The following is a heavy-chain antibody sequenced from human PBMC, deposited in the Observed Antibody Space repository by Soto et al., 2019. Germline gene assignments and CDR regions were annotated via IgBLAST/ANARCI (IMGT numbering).Heavy chain of an antibody. CDR2: VYYSGST. D-gene: IGHD1-26*01. CDR3: ARVKRSTSRLDP. V-gene: IGHV4-61*08. CDR1: GDSVSSGAYY. J-gene: IGHJ5*02. Sequence: QVQLQESGPGLVKPSETLSLTCSVSGDSVSSGAYYWSWNRQPPGKGLEWIGYVYYSGSTSYNPSLETGVTISVDTSKNQFSLKLTSVTPADTAIYYCARVKRSTSRLDPWGQGTLVTVSS.